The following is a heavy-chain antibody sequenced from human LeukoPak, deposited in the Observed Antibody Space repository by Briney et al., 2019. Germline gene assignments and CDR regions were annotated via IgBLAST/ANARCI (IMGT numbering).Heavy chain of an antibody. V-gene: IGHV3-23*01. CDR3: AKGSITIFGVEKNWFDP. CDR1: GFTFSSYA. Sequence: GGSLRLSCAASGFTFSSYAMSWVRQAPGKGLEWVSAISGSGASTYYADSVKGRFTISRDNSKNTLYLQMNSLRAEDTAVYYCAKGSITIFGVEKNWFDPWGQGTLVTVSS. D-gene: IGHD3-3*01. J-gene: IGHJ5*02. CDR2: ISGSGAST.